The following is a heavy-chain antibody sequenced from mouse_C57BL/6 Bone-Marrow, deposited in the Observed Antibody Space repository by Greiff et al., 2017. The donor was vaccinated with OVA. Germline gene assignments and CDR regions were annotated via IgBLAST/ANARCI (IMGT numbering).Heavy chain of an antibody. Sequence: VQLQVSDAELVKPGASVKISCKVSGYTFTDHTIHWMKQRPEQGLEWIGYIYPRDGSTKYNEKFKGKATLIADKSSSTAYMQLNSLTSEDSAVYFCARIPQGDYGSPLAMDYWGQGTSVTVSS. D-gene: IGHD1-1*01. V-gene: IGHV1-78*01. CDR3: ARIPQGDYGSPLAMDY. CDR2: IYPRDGST. J-gene: IGHJ4*01. CDR1: GYTFTDHT.